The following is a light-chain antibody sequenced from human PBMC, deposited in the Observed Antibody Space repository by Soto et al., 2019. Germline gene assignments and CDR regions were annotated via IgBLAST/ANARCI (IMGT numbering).Light chain of an antibody. J-gene: IGKJ3*01. CDR3: QQYGSSPGLT. CDR2: GAS. Sequence: EIVLTQSPGTLSLSPGERATLSCRASQSVSSSYLAWYQQKPGQAPRFLIYGASSRATGIPDRFSGSGSGTDFTLNISRLGPEDFVVHYCQQYGSSPGLTFGPGTKVDIK. CDR1: QSVSSSY. V-gene: IGKV3-20*01.